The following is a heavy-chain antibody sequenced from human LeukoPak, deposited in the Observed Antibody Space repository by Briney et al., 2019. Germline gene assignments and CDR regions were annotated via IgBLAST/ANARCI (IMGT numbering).Heavy chain of an antibody. D-gene: IGHD5-24*01. Sequence: GGSLRLSCAASGFTFTSYNMNWVRQAPGKGLEWLSSISTSSSYIYYADSVKGRFTISRDNAKNLLYLQMSSLRAEDTAVYYCARGRWSFDYSGQGTLVTVSS. CDR3: ARGRWSFDY. CDR2: ISTSSSYI. V-gene: IGHV3-21*01. J-gene: IGHJ4*02. CDR1: GFTFTSYN.